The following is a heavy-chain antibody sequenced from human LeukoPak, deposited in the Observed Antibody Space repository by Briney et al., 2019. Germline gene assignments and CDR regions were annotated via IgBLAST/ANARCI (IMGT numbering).Heavy chain of an antibody. V-gene: IGHV3-7*03. J-gene: IGHJ4*02. CDR1: GFTFSTYW. D-gene: IGHD1-14*01. CDR3: ATVNFDY. CDR2: IKQGGSEN. Sequence: PGGSLRLSCASSGFTFSTYWMSWVRQAPGKGLEWVANIKQGGSENYYVDSVKGRFTISRDNAKNSLYLQMNSLRAEDTALYYCATVNFDYWGQGTLVTVSS.